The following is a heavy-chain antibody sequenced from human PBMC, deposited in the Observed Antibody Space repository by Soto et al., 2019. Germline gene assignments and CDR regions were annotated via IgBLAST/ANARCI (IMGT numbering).Heavy chain of an antibody. CDR3: ASQVSSPYYYYGMDV. CDR1: GGSISSGDYY. D-gene: IGHD6-13*01. Sequence: SETLSLTRTVSGGSISSGDYYWSWIRQPPGKGLEWIGFIYYSGSTYYNPSLKSRVTISVDTSKNQFSLKLSSVTAADTAVYYCASQVSSPYYYYGMDVWGQGTTVTVPS. V-gene: IGHV4-30-4*01. CDR2: IYYSGST. J-gene: IGHJ6*02.